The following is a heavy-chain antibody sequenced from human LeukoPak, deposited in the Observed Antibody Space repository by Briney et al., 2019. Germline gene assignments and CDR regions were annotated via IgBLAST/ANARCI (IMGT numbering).Heavy chain of an antibody. CDR1: GGSISSGDYY. V-gene: IGHV4-30-4*01. CDR2: IYYSGNT. J-gene: IGHJ4*02. Sequence: PSETLSLTCSVSGGSISSGDYYWSWIRQPPGKGLEWIGYIYYSGNTYYNPSLQSRVTISLDTSKNQFSLKLTSVTAADTAVYYCARAGYGIPATMAYWGQGTLVTVSS. D-gene: IGHD2-2*01. CDR3: ARAGYGIPATMAY.